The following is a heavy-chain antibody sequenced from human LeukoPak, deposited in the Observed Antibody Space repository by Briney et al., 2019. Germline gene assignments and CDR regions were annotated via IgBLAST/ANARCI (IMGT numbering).Heavy chain of an antibody. J-gene: IGHJ4*02. CDR3: TRVGYCGGDCYYYFDY. D-gene: IGHD2-21*02. Sequence: PGGSLRLSCTASGFTFGDYAMSWVRQAPGKGLEWVGFIRSKAYGGTTEYAASVKGRFTISRDDSKSIAYLQMNSLKTEDTAVYYCTRVGYCGGDCYYYFDYWGQGTLVTVSS. CDR1: GFTFGDYA. CDR2: IRSKAYGGTT. V-gene: IGHV3-49*04.